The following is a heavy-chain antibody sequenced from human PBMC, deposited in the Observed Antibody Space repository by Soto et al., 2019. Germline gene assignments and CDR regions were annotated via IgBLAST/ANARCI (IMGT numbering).Heavy chain of an antibody. J-gene: IGHJ4*02. CDR1: GFTFSNYA. V-gene: IGHV3-23*01. Sequence: GGSLRLSCAASGFTFSNYAMSWVRQAPGKGLEWVSAISGGGGSTYYADSVKGRFTISRDNSKNTLYLQMNSLRAEDTAVYYCARDKANWNDVFDYWGQGTLVTVSS. CDR2: ISGGGGST. D-gene: IGHD1-1*01. CDR3: ARDKANWNDVFDY.